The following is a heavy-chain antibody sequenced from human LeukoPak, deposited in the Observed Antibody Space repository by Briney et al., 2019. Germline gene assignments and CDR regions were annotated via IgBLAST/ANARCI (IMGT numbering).Heavy chain of an antibody. Sequence: GGSLRLSCAASGFTFSSYGMHWVRQAPGKGLEWVANIKQDGSEKYYVDSVKGRFTISRDNAKNSLYLQMNSLRAEDTAVYYCAKGGPFAFGFDPWGQGTLVTVSS. V-gene: IGHV3-7*03. CDR1: GFTFSSYG. J-gene: IGHJ5*02. D-gene: IGHD2/OR15-2a*01. CDR3: AKGGPFAFGFDP. CDR2: IKQDGSEK.